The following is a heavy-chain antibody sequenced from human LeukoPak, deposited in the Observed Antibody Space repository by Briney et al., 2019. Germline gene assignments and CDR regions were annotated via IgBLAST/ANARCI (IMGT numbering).Heavy chain of an antibody. CDR3: ARAVDYYGSGSYGYYYYYMDV. CDR1: VGSISSGSYY. J-gene: IGHJ6*03. Sequence: SETLSLTCTVSVGSISSGSYYWSWIRQPAGEGLEWIGRIYTSGSTNYNPSLKSRVTMSLDTSKNQFSLKLSSVTAADTAVYYCARAVDYYGSGSYGYYYYYMDVWGKGTTVTISS. D-gene: IGHD3-10*01. CDR2: IYTSGST. V-gene: IGHV4-61*02.